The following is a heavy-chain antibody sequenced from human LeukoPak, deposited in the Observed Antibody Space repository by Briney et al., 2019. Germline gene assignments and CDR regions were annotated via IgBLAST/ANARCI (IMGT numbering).Heavy chain of an antibody. D-gene: IGHD3-3*01. Sequence: ASVKVSCKASGYTFTSYDINWVRQATGQGLGWMGWMNPNSGNTGYAQKFQGRVTMTRNTSISTAYMELSSLRSEDTAVYYCARGQRARSGYYYYYYMDVWGKGTTVTISS. CDR3: ARGQRARSGYYYYYYMDV. J-gene: IGHJ6*03. CDR2: MNPNSGNT. V-gene: IGHV1-8*01. CDR1: GYTFTSYD.